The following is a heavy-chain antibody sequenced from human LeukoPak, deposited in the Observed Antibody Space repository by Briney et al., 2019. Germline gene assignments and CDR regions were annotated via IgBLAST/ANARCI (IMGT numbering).Heavy chain of an antibody. J-gene: IGHJ6*02. CDR1: GGSISSYY. CDR2: IYYSGST. V-gene: IGHV4-59*01. D-gene: IGHD3-10*01. CDR3: AGEPMVRGVISSYGMDV. Sequence: PSETLSLTCTVSGGSISSYYWSWIRQPPGKGLEWIGYIYYSGSTNYNPSLKSRVTISVDTSKNQFSLKLSSVAAADTAVYYCAGEPMVRGVISSYGMDVWGQGTTVTVSS.